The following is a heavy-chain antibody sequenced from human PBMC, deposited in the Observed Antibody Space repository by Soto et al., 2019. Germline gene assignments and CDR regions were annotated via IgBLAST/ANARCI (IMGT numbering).Heavy chain of an antibody. D-gene: IGHD5-12*01. V-gene: IGHV4-59*12. CDR2: IYYSGST. J-gene: IGHJ6*02. Sequence: SETLSLTCTVSGGSISSYYWSWIRQPPGKGLEWIGYIYYSGSTNYNPSLKSRVTISVDTSKNQFSLKLSSVTPEDTAVYYCARGVDSGYEEGYYYYYGMDVWGQGTTVTVSS. CDR1: GGSISSYY. CDR3: ARGVDSGYEEGYYYYYGMDV.